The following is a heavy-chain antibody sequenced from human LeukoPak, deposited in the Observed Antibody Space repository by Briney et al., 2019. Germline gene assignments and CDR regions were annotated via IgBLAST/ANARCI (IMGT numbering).Heavy chain of an antibody. Sequence: PGGSLRLSCAASGFTFSSYAMHWVRQAPGKGLEYVSAIISKGGSTYYANSVKGRFTISRDNSKNTLYLQMGSLRAEDMAVYYCARSDYGDYGIYDYWGQGTLVTVSS. V-gene: IGHV3-64*01. CDR3: ARSDYGDYGIYDY. J-gene: IGHJ4*02. CDR2: IISKGGST. CDR1: GFTFSSYA. D-gene: IGHD4-17*01.